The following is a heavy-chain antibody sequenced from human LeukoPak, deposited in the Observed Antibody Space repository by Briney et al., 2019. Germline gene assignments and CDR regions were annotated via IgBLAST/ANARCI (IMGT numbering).Heavy chain of an antibody. CDR3: ARWDRVDIAATNDDY. CDR1: GYTFTTYT. V-gene: IGHV1-18*04. CDR2: ISVYNGNT. Sequence: GASVNVSCKASGYTFTTYTISWVRQAPGQGLEWMGWISVYNGNTNTALKFQGRVTMTADRSTSTAYMELMSLTSDDTAVYYCARWDRVDIAATNDDYWGQGTLVTVSS. D-gene: IGHD5-12*01. J-gene: IGHJ4*02.